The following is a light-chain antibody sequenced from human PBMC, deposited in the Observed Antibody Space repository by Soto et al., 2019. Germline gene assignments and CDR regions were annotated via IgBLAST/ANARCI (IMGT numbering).Light chain of an antibody. CDR3: QQYNSYSGT. V-gene: IGKV1-5*01. Sequence: DIQFTHSPSTLSASVGARVTITCRASQSISSWLAWYQQKPGKAPKLLIYDASSLESGVPSRFSGSGSGTEFTLTISSLQPDDFATYYCQQYNSYSGTFGQGTKV. CDR1: QSISSW. J-gene: IGKJ1*01. CDR2: DAS.